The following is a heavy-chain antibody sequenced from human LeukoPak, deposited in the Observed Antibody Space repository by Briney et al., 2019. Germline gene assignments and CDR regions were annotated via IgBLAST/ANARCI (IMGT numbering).Heavy chain of an antibody. CDR3: ARSFGYSYGLPFDY. CDR1: GGYISSSSYY. J-gene: IGHJ4*02. V-gene: IGHV4-39*01. D-gene: IGHD5-18*01. Sequence: SETLSLTCTVSGGYISSSSYYWGSIRQPPGKGLEWIGSISYTGSTYYNPSLKSRVSISADTSKNQFSLKLSSVTAAGTAIYYCARSFGYSYGLPFDYWGQGNLVTVSS. CDR2: ISYTGST.